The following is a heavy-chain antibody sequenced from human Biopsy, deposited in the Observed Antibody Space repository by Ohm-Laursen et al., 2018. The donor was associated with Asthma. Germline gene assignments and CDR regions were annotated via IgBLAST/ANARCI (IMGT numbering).Heavy chain of an antibody. V-gene: IGHV1-3*01. CDR2: INASNGNT. CDR1: GYTFINYA. CDR3: ATGYSGSDRIVYYYSGMEV. D-gene: IGHD5-12*01. Sequence: SVKVSCKSSGYTFINYAIHWVRQAPGQRLEWMGWINASNGNTKYSQKFQGRVTISRDTSASTAYMDLSSLRSEDTAVYYCATGYSGSDRIVYYYSGMEVWGQGTTVTVSS. J-gene: IGHJ6*02.